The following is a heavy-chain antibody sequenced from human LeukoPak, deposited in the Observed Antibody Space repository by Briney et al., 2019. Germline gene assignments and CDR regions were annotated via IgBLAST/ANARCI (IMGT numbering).Heavy chain of an antibody. CDR2: ISSSSSTI. CDR1: GFIFSDAW. V-gene: IGHV3-48*01. CDR3: ARVEVVVAASFDY. J-gene: IGHJ4*02. D-gene: IGHD2-15*01. Sequence: GGSLRLSCAASGFIFSDAWMNWVRQAPGKGLEWVSYISSSSSTIYYADSVKGRFTISRDNAKNSLYLQMNSLRAEDTAVYYCARVEVVVAASFDYWGQGTLVTVSS.